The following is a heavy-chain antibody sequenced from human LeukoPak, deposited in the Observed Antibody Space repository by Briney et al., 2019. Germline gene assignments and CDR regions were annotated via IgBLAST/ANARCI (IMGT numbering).Heavy chain of an antibody. J-gene: IGHJ3*02. CDR3: ASNNPHHDAFDI. Sequence: SVKVSCKASGGTFSSYAISWVRQAPGQGLEWMGGIIPIFGTANYAQKFQGRVTITADESTSTAYMELSSLRSEDTAVYYCASNNPHHDAFDIWGQGTMVTVSS. V-gene: IGHV1-69*01. CDR1: GGTFSSYA. CDR2: IIPIFGTA.